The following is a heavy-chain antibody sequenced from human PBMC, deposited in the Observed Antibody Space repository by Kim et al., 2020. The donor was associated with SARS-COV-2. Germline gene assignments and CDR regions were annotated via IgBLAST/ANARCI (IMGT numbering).Heavy chain of an antibody. CDR2: IYYSGST. CDR3: ARDGWDCSGGSCYPYYFDY. CDR1: GGSISSYY. Sequence: SETLSLTCTVSGGSISSYYRSWIRQPPGKGLEWIGYIYYSGSTNYNPSLKSRVTISVDTSKNQFSLKLSSVTAADTAVYYCARDGWDCSGGSCYPYYFDYWGQGTLVTVSS. J-gene: IGHJ4*02. V-gene: IGHV4-59*01. D-gene: IGHD2-15*01.